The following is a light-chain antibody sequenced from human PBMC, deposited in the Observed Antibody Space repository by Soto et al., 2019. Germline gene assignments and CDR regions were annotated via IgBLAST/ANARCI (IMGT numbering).Light chain of an antibody. CDR2: GAS. CDR3: QQSYSTPPGT. Sequence: IQMTQSPSSLSASVGDRVTITCRAGQSISRYLNWYEQKPGKAPKLLIFGASTLQSGVPSRFSGSGSGTDFTLTISSLQPEDFATYYCQQSYSTPPGTFGQGTKVDIK. CDR1: QSISRY. J-gene: IGKJ1*01. V-gene: IGKV1-39*01.